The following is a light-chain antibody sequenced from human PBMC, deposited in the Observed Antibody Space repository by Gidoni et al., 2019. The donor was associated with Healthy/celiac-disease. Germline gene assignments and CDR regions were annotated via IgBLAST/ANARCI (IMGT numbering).Light chain of an antibody. CDR1: QSVSSSY. CDR2: GAS. V-gene: IGKV3-20*01. J-gene: IGKJ4*01. CDR3: QQYGSSPLT. Sequence: EIVLTQSPGTLSLSPGERATLSCRARQSVSSSYLAWYQQKPGQAPRLLIYGASSRATGIPDRFIGSGSGTDFTLTISRLEPEDFAVYYCQQYGSSPLTFXGXTKVEIK.